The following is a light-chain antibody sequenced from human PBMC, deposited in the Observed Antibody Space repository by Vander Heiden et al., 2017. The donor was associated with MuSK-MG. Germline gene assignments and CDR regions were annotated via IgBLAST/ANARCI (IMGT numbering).Light chain of an antibody. Sequence: DIQMTQSPSSLSASVGDRVTITCRASRSVRTYLNWYCQKPGKAPELLIYGASTLQGGVPSRFSGSGSGTDFTLTINHLQPEDLATYYCHQSFIAPWTFGQGTKVEIK. J-gene: IGKJ1*01. CDR1: RSVRTY. CDR2: GAS. V-gene: IGKV1-39*01. CDR3: HQSFIAPWT.